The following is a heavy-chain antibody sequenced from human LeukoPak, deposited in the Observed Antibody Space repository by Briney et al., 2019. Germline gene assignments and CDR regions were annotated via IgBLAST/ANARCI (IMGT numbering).Heavy chain of an antibody. J-gene: IGHJ4*02. CDR2: ISAYNGNT. CDR3: PRPSAVAGVFDY. D-gene: IGHD6-19*01. V-gene: IGHV1-18*01. CDR1: GYTFTSYG. Sequence: ASVTVSCKASGYTFTSYGISWVRQAPGQGLEWMGWISAYNGNTNYAQKLQGRVTMTTDTSTSTAYMELRNLRSDDTAVYYFPRPSAVAGVFDYWGQGTLVTVSS.